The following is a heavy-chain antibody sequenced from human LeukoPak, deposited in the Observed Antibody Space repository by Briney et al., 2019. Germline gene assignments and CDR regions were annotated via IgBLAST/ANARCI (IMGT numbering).Heavy chain of an antibody. J-gene: IGHJ4*02. D-gene: IGHD1-26*01. V-gene: IGHV4-34*01. CDR2: INHIGST. CDR1: GGSFSGHY. CDR3: ARGNWDFDY. Sequence: SETLSLTCAVYGGSFSGHYWSWIRQPPGKGLEWIGEINHIGSTNYNPSLKSRVTISADTSNNQFSLKLSSVTAADKAVYYCARGNWDFDYWGQGTLVTVSS.